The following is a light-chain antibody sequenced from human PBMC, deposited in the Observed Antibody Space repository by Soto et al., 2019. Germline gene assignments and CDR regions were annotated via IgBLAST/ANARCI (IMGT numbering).Light chain of an antibody. Sequence: QSALTQPASVSGSPGQSITLSCTGANSDIGSYNFVSWYQQHPGKAPKLMIYDVNNRPSGVSHRFSGSKSGNTASLTISGLQAEDEADYYCSSYTTSSTLVFGGGTKVTVL. CDR2: DVN. CDR3: SSYTTSSTLV. V-gene: IGLV2-14*01. J-gene: IGLJ2*01. CDR1: NSDIGSYNF.